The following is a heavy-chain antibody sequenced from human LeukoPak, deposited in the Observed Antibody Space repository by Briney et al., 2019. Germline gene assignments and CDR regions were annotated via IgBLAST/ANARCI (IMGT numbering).Heavy chain of an antibody. J-gene: IGHJ4*02. CDR3: ARDGGTSRRYFDY. Sequence: GGSLRLSCAVSGFTLSSYSMNWVRQAPGKGLEWVSFISSTSKTIYYGDSVKGRFTTSRDNAKDSVYLQMNSLRAEDTAVYYCARDGGTSRRYFDYWGQGTLVTVSS. CDR2: ISSTSKTI. D-gene: IGHD4-23*01. CDR1: GFTLSSYS. V-gene: IGHV3-48*04.